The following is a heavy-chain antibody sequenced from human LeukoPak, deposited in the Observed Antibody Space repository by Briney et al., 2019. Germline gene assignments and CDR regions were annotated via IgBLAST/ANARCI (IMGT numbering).Heavy chain of an antibody. J-gene: IGHJ5*02. Sequence: GGSLRLSCAASGFTFSSYEMNWVRQAPGKGLEWVSYISSSGSTIYYADSVKGRFTISRDNAKNSLYLQMNSLRAEDTAVYYCARLTMVRGVLDYNWLDPWGQGTLVTVSS. D-gene: IGHD3-10*01. V-gene: IGHV3-48*03. CDR1: GFTFSSYE. CDR3: ARLTMVRGVLDYNWLDP. CDR2: ISSSGSTI.